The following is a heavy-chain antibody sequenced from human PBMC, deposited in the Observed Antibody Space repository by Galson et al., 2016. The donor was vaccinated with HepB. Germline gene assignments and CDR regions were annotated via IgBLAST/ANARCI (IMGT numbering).Heavy chain of an antibody. CDR2: ISYDGSNK. Sequence: SLRLSCAASGFPFSSYGIHWVRQAPAKGLEWVALISYDGSNKYYADSVKGRFTISRDNSKNTLYLQMTSLRAEDTAVYYCAKEGCYYDSSGCGFDYWGQGTLVTVSS. D-gene: IGHD3-22*01. V-gene: IGHV3-30*18. CDR1: GFPFSSYG. J-gene: IGHJ4*02. CDR3: AKEGCYYDSSGCGFDY.